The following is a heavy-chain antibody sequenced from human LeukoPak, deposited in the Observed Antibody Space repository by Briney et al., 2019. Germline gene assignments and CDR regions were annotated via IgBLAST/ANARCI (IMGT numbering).Heavy chain of an antibody. J-gene: IGHJ3*02. V-gene: IGHV1-18*01. D-gene: IGHD1-26*01. Sequence: ASVKVSCKASGYTFTSYGISWVRQAPGQGLEWMGWISAYNGNTDYAQKLQGRVTMTTDTSTSTAYMELRSLRSDETAVYYCARDRLSGRYTKAHGAFDIWGQGTMVTVSS. CDR3: ARDRLSGRYTKAHGAFDI. CDR2: ISAYNGNT. CDR1: GYTFTSYG.